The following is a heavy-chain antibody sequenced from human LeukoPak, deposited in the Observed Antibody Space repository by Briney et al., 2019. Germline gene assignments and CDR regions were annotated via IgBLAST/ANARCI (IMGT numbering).Heavy chain of an antibody. D-gene: IGHD5-18*01. CDR3: VKEGYSYGYVIWPFFDY. CDR2: ISSNGGST. J-gene: IGHJ4*02. Sequence: PGGSLRLSCSASGFTFSSYAMHWVRQAPGKGLEHVSAISSNGGSTYYADSVKGRFTISRDNSKNTLYLQMSSLRAEDTAVYYCVKEGYSYGYVIWPFFDYWGQGTLVTVSS. V-gene: IGHV3-64D*06. CDR1: GFTFSSYA.